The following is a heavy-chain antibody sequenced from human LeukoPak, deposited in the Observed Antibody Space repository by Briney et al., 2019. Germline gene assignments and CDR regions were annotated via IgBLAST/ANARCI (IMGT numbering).Heavy chain of an antibody. J-gene: IGHJ4*02. D-gene: IGHD3-16*01. CDR1: GGSFSGYY. Sequence: SETLSLTCAVYGGSFSGYYWSWIRQPPGRGLEWIGEINHSGSTNYNPSLKSRVTISVDTSKNQFSLKLSSVTAADTAVYYCARDVAEEMGEFDYWGQGTLVTVSS. CDR3: ARDVAEEMGEFDY. V-gene: IGHV4-34*01. CDR2: INHSGST.